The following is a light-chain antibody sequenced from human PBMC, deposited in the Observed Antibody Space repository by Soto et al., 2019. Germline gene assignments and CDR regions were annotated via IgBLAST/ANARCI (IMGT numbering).Light chain of an antibody. CDR3: ASYAGSNKV. CDR1: SSDVGGYNY. Sequence: QSALTQPPSASGSPGQSVTISCTGTSSDVGGYNYVSWYQQHPGKAPKLMFYEVTKRPSGVPDRFSGSKSGNTASLTVSGLLAEDEADYYCASYAGSNKVFGTGTKVTVL. V-gene: IGLV2-8*01. J-gene: IGLJ1*01. CDR2: EVT.